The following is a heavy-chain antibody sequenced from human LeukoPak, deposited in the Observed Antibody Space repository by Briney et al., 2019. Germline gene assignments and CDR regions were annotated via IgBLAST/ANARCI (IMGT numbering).Heavy chain of an antibody. CDR1: GFTFSSYA. V-gene: IGHV3-23*01. J-gene: IGHJ4*02. D-gene: IGHD3-3*01. CDR2: ISGSGGST. CDR3: AKTTSQYDFWSGYYTLPDY. Sequence: PGGSLRLSCAASGFTFSSYAMSWVRQAPGRGLEWVSAISGSGGSTYYADSVKGRFTISRDNSKNTLYLQMNSLRAEDTAVYYCAKTTSQYDFWSGYYTLPDYWGQGTLVTVSS.